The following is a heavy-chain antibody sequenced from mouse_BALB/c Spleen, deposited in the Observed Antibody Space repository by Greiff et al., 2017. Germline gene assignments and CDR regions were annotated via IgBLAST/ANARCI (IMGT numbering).Heavy chain of an antibody. CDR2: IYPGDGDT. CDR3: ARDGYYAFDY. V-gene: IGHV1-82*01. CDR1: GYAFSSSW. Sequence: VQLQQSGPELVKPGASVKISCKASGYAFSSSWMNWVKQRPGQGLEWIGRIYPGDGDTNYNGKFKGKATLTADKSSSTAYMQLSSLTSVDSAVYFCARDGYYAFDYWGQGTTLTVSS. D-gene: IGHD2-3*01. J-gene: IGHJ2*01.